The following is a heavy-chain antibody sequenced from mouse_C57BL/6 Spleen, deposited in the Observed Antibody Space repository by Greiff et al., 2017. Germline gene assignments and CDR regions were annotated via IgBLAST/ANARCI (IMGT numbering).Heavy chain of an antibody. Sequence: VQLQQPGTELVKPGASVKLSCKASGYTFTSYWMHWVKQRPGQGLEWIGNINPSNGGTNYNEKFKSKATLTVDKSSSTAYMQLISLTSEDSAVYYCARGIQLGRKSPYAMDYWGQGTSVTVSS. V-gene: IGHV1-53*01. CDR3: ARGIQLGRKSPYAMDY. CDR2: INPSNGGT. J-gene: IGHJ4*01. CDR1: GYTFTSYW. D-gene: IGHD4-1*02.